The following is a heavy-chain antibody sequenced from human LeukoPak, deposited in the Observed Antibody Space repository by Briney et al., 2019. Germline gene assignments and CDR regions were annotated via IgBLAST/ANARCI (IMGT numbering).Heavy chain of an antibody. CDR2: ISWNSGSI. V-gene: IGHV3-9*01. CDR1: GFTFDDYA. Sequence: GGSLRLSCAASGFTFDDYAMHWVRQTPGKGLEWVSGISWNSGSIGYADSVKGRFTISRDNAKNSLYLQMNSLRAEDTALYYCAKTMGTSWFDPWGQGTLVTVSS. J-gene: IGHJ5*02. D-gene: IGHD4-17*01. CDR3: AKTMGTSWFDP.